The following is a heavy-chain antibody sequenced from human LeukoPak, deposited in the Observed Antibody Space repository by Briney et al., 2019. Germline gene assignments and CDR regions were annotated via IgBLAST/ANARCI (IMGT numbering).Heavy chain of an antibody. CDR1: GFTVSSNY. V-gene: IGHV3-66*01. J-gene: IGHJ4*02. CDR3: AGDYSNSRLIY. D-gene: IGHD4-11*01. CDR2: IYSGGST. Sequence: GGSLRLSCVASGFTVSSNYMNWVRRAPGKGLEWVSVIYSGGSTYYADSVKGRFTISRDNVKNTLYLQMNSLRAEDTAVYYCAGDYSNSRLIYWGQGTLVTVSS.